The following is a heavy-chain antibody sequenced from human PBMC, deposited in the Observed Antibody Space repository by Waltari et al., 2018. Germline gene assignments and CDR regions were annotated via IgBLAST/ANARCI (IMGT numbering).Heavy chain of an antibody. CDR1: GYTFTSYA. D-gene: IGHD3-3*01. J-gene: IGHJ4*02. Sequence: QVQLVQSGAEVKKPGASVKVSCKASGYTFTSYAMHWVRQAPGQRLEWMGWSNAGKGNTKYSQEFQGRVTITRDTSASTAYMELSSLRSEDMAVYYCARGGYYDFWKHPALDYWGQGTLVTVSS. CDR2: SNAGKGNT. CDR3: ARGGYYDFWKHPALDY. V-gene: IGHV1-3*02.